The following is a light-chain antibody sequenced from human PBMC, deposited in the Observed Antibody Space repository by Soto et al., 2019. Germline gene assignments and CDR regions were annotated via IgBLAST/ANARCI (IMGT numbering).Light chain of an antibody. CDR3: QQDNSYPYT. V-gene: IGKV1-5*03. J-gene: IGKJ2*01. CDR1: QSISSW. CDR2: KAY. Sequence: DIQMTQSPSTLSASVGDRVTITCRASQSISSWLAWYQQKPGKAPKLLIYKAYSLESGVPSRFSGSGSGTEFTLTISNLQPDDLATYYYQQDNSYPYTFGQGTKLEIK.